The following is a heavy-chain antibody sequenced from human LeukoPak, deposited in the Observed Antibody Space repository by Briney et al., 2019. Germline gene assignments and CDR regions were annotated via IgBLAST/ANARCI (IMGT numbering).Heavy chain of an antibody. Sequence: ASVKVSCKASGGTFSSYAISWVRQAPGQGLEWMGWMNPNSGNTGYAQKFQGRVTITRNTSISTAYMELSSLRSEDTAVYYCARGWGDCSSTSCSEGFDPWGQGTLVTVSS. V-gene: IGHV1-8*03. CDR1: GGTFSSYA. D-gene: IGHD2-2*01. J-gene: IGHJ5*02. CDR2: MNPNSGNT. CDR3: ARGWGDCSSTSCSEGFDP.